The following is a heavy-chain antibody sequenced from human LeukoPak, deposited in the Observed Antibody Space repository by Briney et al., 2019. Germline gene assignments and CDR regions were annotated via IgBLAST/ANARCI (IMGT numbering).Heavy chain of an antibody. CDR1: GHTFTGYY. D-gene: IGHD3-22*01. V-gene: IGHV1-2*02. Sequence: GASVKVSCKASGHTFTGYYMHWVRQAPGQGLEWMGWINPNSGGTNYAQKFRGRVTMTRDTSISTAYMELSRLRSDDTAVYYCARVGYYYDSSGYYGYWGQGTLVTVSS. CDR2: INPNSGGT. CDR3: ARVGYYYDSSGYYGY. J-gene: IGHJ4*02.